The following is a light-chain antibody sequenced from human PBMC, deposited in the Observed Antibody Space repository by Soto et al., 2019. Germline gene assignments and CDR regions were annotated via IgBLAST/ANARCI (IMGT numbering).Light chain of an antibody. Sequence: EIVLTQSPCTLSLSPGERATLSCRASQSVSSSYLAWYQQKPGQAPRLLIYHVSRRATGIPDRFSGSGSGTDFTLTITRLEPEDFAVYYCQQYGSSRTFGQGTKVEIK. V-gene: IGKV3-20*01. CDR3: QQYGSSRT. CDR2: HVS. J-gene: IGKJ1*01. CDR1: QSVSSSY.